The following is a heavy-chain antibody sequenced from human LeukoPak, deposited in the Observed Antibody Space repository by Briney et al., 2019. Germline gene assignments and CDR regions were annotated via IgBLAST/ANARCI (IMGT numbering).Heavy chain of an antibody. Sequence: SVTLSLTCTVSGGSISGSSYYWAWLRQPPGKGLELIVSIYYSGNAFYHASLKSRVTILVDTSKNQFTLEVDSVTAADTAMYYCASQLDTTGYYVGFFDSWGQGALVTVSS. CDR3: ASQLDTTGYYVGFFDS. D-gene: IGHD3-9*01. CDR1: GGSISGSSYY. CDR2: IYYSGNA. V-gene: IGHV4-39*01. J-gene: IGHJ4*02.